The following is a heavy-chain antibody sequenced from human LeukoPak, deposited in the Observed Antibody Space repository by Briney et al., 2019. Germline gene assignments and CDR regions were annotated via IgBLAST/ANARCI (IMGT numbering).Heavy chain of an antibody. Sequence: PGGSLRLSCAASGFTFSSYDMSWVRQAPGKGLEWVSSISASGGSTYYADSVKGRFAISRDYSKNTLYLQMSSLRADDTAIYYCARDLGAAWPGYWGQGTLVTVSS. D-gene: IGHD3-16*01. CDR1: GFTFSSYD. CDR3: ARDLGAAWPGY. CDR2: ISASGGST. J-gene: IGHJ4*02. V-gene: IGHV3-23*01.